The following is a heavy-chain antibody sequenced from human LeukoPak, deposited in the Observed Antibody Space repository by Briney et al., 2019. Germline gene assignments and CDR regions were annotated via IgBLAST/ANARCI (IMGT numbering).Heavy chain of an antibody. CDR1: GGSFNGYY. CDR2: INHSGST. Sequence: SETLSLTCAVYGGSFNGYYWSWIRQPPGKGLEWIGEINHSGSTNYNPSLKSRVTISVDTSKNQFSLKLSSVTAADTAVYYCARVSVVGKPDYWGQGTLVTVSS. V-gene: IGHV4-34*01. J-gene: IGHJ4*02. D-gene: IGHD1-26*01. CDR3: ARVSVVGKPDY.